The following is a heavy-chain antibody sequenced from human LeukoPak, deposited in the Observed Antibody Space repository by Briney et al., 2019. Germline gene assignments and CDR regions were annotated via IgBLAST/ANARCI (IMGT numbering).Heavy chain of an antibody. CDR3: ASSTPHYYYMDV. CDR2: MNPNSGNT. V-gene: IGHV1-8*01. D-gene: IGHD5/OR15-5a*01. Sequence: ASVKVSCKASGYTFTSYDINWVRQATGQGLEWMGWMNPNSGNTGYAQKFQGRVTMTRNTSISTAYMELSSLRSEDTAVYYCASSTPHYYYMDVWGKGTTVTVSS. CDR1: GYTFTSYD. J-gene: IGHJ6*03.